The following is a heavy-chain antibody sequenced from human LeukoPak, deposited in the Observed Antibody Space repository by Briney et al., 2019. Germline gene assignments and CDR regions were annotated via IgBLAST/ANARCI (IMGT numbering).Heavy chain of an antibody. V-gene: IGHV3-23*01. D-gene: IGHD1-26*01. Sequence: GGSLRLSCAASGFTFSTYSMNWVRQAPGKGLERVSAISGSGGSTYYADSVKGRFTISRDNSKNTLYLQMNSLRAEDTAVYYCAKDGSYSAFDYWGQGTLVTVSS. CDR3: AKDGSYSAFDY. J-gene: IGHJ4*02. CDR1: GFTFSTYS. CDR2: ISGSGGST.